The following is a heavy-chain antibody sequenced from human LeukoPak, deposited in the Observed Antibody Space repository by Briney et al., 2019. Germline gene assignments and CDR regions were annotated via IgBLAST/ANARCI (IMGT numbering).Heavy chain of an antibody. CDR2: IYSGGST. CDR3: ARDPYYDSSGYSSGTDY. D-gene: IGHD3-22*01. Sequence: GGSLRLSCAASGFTVSSNYMSWVRQAPGKGLEWVSVIYSGGSTYYADSVKGRFTISRDNSKNTLYLQMNSLRAEDTAVYYCARDPYYDSSGYSSGTDYWGQGTLVTVSS. V-gene: IGHV3-53*01. J-gene: IGHJ4*02. CDR1: GFTVSSNY.